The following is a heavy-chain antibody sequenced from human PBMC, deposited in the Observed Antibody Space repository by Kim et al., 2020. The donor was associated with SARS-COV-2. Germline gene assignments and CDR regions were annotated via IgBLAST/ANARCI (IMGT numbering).Heavy chain of an antibody. D-gene: IGHD3-22*01. V-gene: IGHV4-59*08. Sequence: SETLSLTCTVSGGSISSYYWSWIRQPPGKGLEWIGYFYYDGSADYNPSLKSRVTLSVDTSKNQFSLKLNSVTAADTAVYYCARGSLAYYYNTWGQGTLVTVSS. J-gene: IGHJ4*02. CDR1: GGSISSYY. CDR2: FYYDGSA. CDR3: ARGSLAYYYNT.